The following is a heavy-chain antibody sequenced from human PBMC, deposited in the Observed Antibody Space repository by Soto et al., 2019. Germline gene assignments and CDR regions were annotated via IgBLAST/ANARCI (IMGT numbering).Heavy chain of an antibody. CDR2: IYYSGST. CDR3: ARGSPDFWSGCGYYYYDMDV. D-gene: IGHD3-3*01. Sequence: SETLSLTCTVSGGSISSYYWSWIRQPPGKGLEWIGYIYYSGSTNYNPSFKSRVTISVDTSKNQFSLKLSSVTAADTAVYYCARGSPDFWSGCGYYYYDMDVWGQGITVTVSS. CDR1: GGSISSYY. V-gene: IGHV4-59*01. J-gene: IGHJ6*02.